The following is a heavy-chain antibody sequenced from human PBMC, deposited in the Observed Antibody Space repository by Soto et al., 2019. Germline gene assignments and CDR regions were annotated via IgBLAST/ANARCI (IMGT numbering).Heavy chain of an antibody. CDR2: IYYSGST. D-gene: IGHD3-22*01. CDR3: ARDHMDYDSSGYYRYYFDY. V-gene: IGHV4-61*01. J-gene: IGHJ4*02. CDR1: GGSVSSGSYY. Sequence: SETLSLTCTVSGGSVSSGSYYWSWIRQSPGKGLEWIGYIYYSGSTDYNPSLKSRVTISVDTSKNQFSLKLSSVTAADTAVYYCARDHMDYDSSGYYRYYFDYWGQGTLVTVSS.